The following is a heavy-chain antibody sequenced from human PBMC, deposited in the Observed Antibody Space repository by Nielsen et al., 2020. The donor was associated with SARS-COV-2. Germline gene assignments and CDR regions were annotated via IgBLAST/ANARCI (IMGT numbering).Heavy chain of an antibody. CDR2: ILGGGST. CDR3: VKTSSW. D-gene: IGHD6-19*01. V-gene: IGHV3-66*01. J-gene: IGHJ1*01. Sequence: WIRQPPGKGLEWISVILGGGSTFYADSVKGSFTISRDNSGNTLYLQMNSLRVEDTAMYYCVKTSSWWGQGTLVTVSS.